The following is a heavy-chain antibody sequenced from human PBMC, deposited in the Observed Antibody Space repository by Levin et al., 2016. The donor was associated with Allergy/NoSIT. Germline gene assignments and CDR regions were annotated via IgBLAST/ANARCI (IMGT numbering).Heavy chain of an antibody. V-gene: IGHV3-9*01. Sequence: PGKGLEWVSGISWNSGTIDYVDSVKGRFTISRDNAKNSLFLQMNSLRPEDTALYYCAKDRNLISEGFNYWGQGILVTVSS. CDR2: ISWNSGTI. J-gene: IGHJ4*02. D-gene: IGHD3/OR15-3a*01. CDR3: AKDRNLISEGFNY.